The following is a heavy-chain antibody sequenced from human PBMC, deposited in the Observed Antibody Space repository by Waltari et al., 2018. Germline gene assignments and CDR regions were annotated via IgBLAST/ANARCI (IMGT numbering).Heavy chain of an antibody. Sequence: QLQLQESGPGLVKPSETLSLTCTVSGGSLSSTSYYWGWIRQPPGKGLEWIGSIYYGVSTFYQPSLKGRCTISVDTSKNQLSLKLSSVPAADTAGYYCARDRVWTVTTQGPGWFDPWGQGTLVTVSS. CDR1: GGSLSSTSYY. V-gene: IGHV4-39*07. D-gene: IGHD4-4*01. J-gene: IGHJ5*02. CDR2: IYYGVST. CDR3: ARDRVWTVTTQGPGWFDP.